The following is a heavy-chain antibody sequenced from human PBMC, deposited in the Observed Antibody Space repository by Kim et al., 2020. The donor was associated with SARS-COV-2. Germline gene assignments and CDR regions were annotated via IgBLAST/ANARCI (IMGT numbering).Heavy chain of an antibody. CDR1: GYTFTSYG. V-gene: IGHV1-18*01. CDR3: ARDASSEAEVFSFQY. J-gene: IGHJ1*01. Sequence: ASVKVSCKASGYTFTSYGISWVRQAPGQGLEWMGWISAYNGNTNYAQKLQGRVTMTTDTSTSTAYMELRSLRSDDTAVYYCARDASSEAEVFSFQYWGQGTLVAVSS. CDR2: ISAYNGNT. D-gene: IGHD3-3*01.